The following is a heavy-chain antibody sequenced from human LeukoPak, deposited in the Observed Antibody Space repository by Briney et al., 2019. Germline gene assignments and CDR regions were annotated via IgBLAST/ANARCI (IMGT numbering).Heavy chain of an antibody. Sequence: SETLSLTCTASGGSISSYYWSWIRQPPGKGLECIGYIYYTGSTNYNPSLKSRVTISVDTSKNQFSLKLSSVTTADTAVYYCAGGPRWNYNYYYMDVWGKGTTVTVSS. V-gene: IGHV4-59*01. CDR3: AGGPRWNYNYYYMDV. CDR2: IYYTGST. D-gene: IGHD4-23*01. J-gene: IGHJ6*03. CDR1: GGSISSYY.